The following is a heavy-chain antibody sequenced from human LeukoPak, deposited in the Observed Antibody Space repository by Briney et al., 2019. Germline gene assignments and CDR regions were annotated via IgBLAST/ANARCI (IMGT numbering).Heavy chain of an antibody. V-gene: IGHV4-61*02. J-gene: IGHJ4*02. CDR1: GGSISSGSYC. Sequence: TLSLTCTASGGSISSGSYCWSWIRQPAGKGLEWIGRIYTSGSTNYNPSLKSRVTISVDTSKNQFSLKLSSVTAADTAVYYCEIGGYDILTGSPFDYWGQGTLVTVSS. CDR3: EIGGYDILTGSPFDY. D-gene: IGHD3-9*01. CDR2: IYTSGST.